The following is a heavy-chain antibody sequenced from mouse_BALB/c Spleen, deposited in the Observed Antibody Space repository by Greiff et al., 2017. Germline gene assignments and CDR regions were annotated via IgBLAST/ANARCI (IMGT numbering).Heavy chain of an antibody. D-gene: IGHD2-4*01. J-gene: IGHJ2*01. CDR3: ASDYDFYFDY. CDR2: IYPYNGGT. Sequence: EVQLQQSGPELVKPGASVKISCKASGYTFTDYNMHWVKQSHGKSLEWIGYIYPYNGGTGYNQKFKSKATLTVDNSSSTAYMELRSLTSEDSAVYYCASDYDFYFDYWGQGTTLTVSS. V-gene: IGHV1S29*02. CDR1: GYTFTDYN.